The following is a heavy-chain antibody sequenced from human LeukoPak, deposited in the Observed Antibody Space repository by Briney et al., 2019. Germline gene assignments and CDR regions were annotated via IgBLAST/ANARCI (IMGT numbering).Heavy chain of an antibody. CDR2: IQEAGSEK. CDR1: GFTFGSYW. J-gene: IGHJ4*02. V-gene: IGHV3-7*01. D-gene: IGHD2-15*01. CDR3: ARGRKDCSAGNCYSDY. Sequence: GGSLRLSRAASGFTFGSYWMNWVRQAPGKGLQWVANIQEAGSEKYYVDSVKGRFTISRDNAKNSLYLQMNSLRAEDTAVYYCARGRKDCSAGNCYSDYWGQGTLVTVSS.